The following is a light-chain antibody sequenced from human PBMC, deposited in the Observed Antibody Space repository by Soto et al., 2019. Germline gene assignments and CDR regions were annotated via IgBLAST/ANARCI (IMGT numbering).Light chain of an antibody. CDR3: QQQRSYPVT. J-gene: IGKJ5*01. V-gene: IGKV1-5*03. CDR2: KAS. Sequence: DIQMTQSPSTLPASIGDRVIITCRASQSVDSWLAWYQHKPGQAPKLLIYKASRLASGVPSRFSGGGSGTEFTLTINSMHSDDSATYYCQQQRSYPVTFGQGTRLEIK. CDR1: QSVDSW.